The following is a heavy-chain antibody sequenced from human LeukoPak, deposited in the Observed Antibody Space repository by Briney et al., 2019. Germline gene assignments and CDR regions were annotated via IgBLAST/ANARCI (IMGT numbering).Heavy chain of an antibody. Sequence: GGSLRLSCAASGITVNTNYMSWVRQAPGKGLEWVSIIYSGGATFYADSVKGRFTISRESSKNTLWLQMNSLRAEDTAVYYCARLHYDVLTGPFDYWGQGNLVTVSS. CDR1: GITVNTNY. V-gene: IGHV3-66*04. D-gene: IGHD3-9*01. J-gene: IGHJ4*02. CDR3: ARLHYDVLTGPFDY. CDR2: IYSGGAT.